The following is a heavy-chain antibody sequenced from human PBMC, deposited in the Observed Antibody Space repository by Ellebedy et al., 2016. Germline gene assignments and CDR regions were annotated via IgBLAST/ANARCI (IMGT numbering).Heavy chain of an antibody. CDR2: IYGNDDK. CDR3: AQRTTVTAVDY. CDR1: GFSLSTSAVV. J-gene: IGHJ4*02. Sequence: SGPTLVKPPQTLTLTCTFSGFSLSTSAVVVGWIRQPPGKALEWLAFIYGNDDKRYIPSLKSRLTIIKDTSKIQVVLTMTNMDPLDTATYYCAQRTTVTAVDYWGQGTLVTVSS. V-gene: IGHV2-5*01. D-gene: IGHD4-17*01.